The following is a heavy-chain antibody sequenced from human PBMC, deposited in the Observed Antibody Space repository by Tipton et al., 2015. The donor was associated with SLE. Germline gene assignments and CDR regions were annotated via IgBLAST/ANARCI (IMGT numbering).Heavy chain of an antibody. Sequence: TLSLTCAVYGGSFSGYYWSWIRQPPGKGLEWIGSIYYSGSTYYNPSLKSRVTISVDTSKNQFSLKLSSVTAADTAVYYCARGVPTSVAAADWFDPWGQGTLVTVSS. CDR3: ARGVPTSVAAADWFDP. CDR1: GGSFSGYY. CDR2: IYYSGST. D-gene: IGHD6-13*01. V-gene: IGHV4-34*01. J-gene: IGHJ5*02.